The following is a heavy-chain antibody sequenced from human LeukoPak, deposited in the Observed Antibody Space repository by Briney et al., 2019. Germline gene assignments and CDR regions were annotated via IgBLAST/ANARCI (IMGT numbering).Heavy chain of an antibody. CDR1: GFTFSTYS. J-gene: IGHJ4*02. D-gene: IGHD6-19*01. Sequence: KAGGSLRLSCAASGFTFSTYSMNWVRQSPGKGLEWISSISSSSSFIYYADSVKGRFTISRDNAKNSLYLQMNSLRAEDTAVYYCARDLVTGYSSGWTIGDYWGQGTLVTVSS. V-gene: IGHV3-21*01. CDR3: ARDLVTGYSSGWTIGDY. CDR2: ISSSSSFI.